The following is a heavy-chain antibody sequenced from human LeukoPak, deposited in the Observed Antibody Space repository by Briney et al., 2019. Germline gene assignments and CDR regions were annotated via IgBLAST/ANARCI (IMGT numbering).Heavy chain of an antibody. Sequence: GDSLRLSCAASGFTFSSYSMNWVRQAPGKGLEWVSSISSSSSYIYYADSVKGRFTISRDNAKNSLYLQMNILRAEDTAVYYCARVGSPGDYWGQGTLVTVSS. J-gene: IGHJ4*02. CDR3: ARVGSPGDY. CDR2: ISSSSSYI. D-gene: IGHD1-26*01. CDR1: GFTFSSYS. V-gene: IGHV3-21*01.